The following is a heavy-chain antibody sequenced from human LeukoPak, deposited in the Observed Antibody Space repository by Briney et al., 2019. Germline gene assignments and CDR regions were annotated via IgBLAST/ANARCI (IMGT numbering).Heavy chain of an antibody. V-gene: IGHV3-33*01. CDR1: GFIFSHYG. J-gene: IGHJ4*01. CDR3: ARDAQRGFDYSNSLEY. Sequence: PGGSLRLSCAASGFIFSHYGMHWVRQAPGKGLEWVAVIWSDASNRFYAGSVKGRFTISRDNSQNTLFLQMNSLRAEDTAMYYCARDAQRGFDYSNSLEYWGHGTLVTVSP. D-gene: IGHD4-11*01. CDR2: IWSDASNR.